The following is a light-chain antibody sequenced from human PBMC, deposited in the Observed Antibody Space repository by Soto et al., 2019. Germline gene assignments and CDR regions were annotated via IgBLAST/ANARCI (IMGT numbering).Light chain of an antibody. CDR3: HSNAGSNHWV. CDR2: EVS. CDR1: SSDVGGYNY. Sequence: QSALTQPASVSGSPGQSITISCTGTSSDVGGYNYVSWYQQHPGKAPKLMIYEVSKRPSGVPDRFSGSKSGNTASLTVSGLQAEDEGEYYCHSNAGSNHWVFGGGTQLTVL. J-gene: IGLJ3*02. V-gene: IGLV2-8*01.